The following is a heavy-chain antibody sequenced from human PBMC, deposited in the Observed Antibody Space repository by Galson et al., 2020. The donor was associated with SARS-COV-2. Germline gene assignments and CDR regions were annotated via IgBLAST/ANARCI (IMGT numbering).Heavy chain of an antibody. CDR1: GFTFSSYA. Sequence: TGGSLRLSCAASGFTFSSYAMHWVRQAPGKGLEWVAVISYDGSNKYYADSVKGRFTISRDNSKNTLYLQMNSLRAEDTAVYYCARAFRGYWDFDLWGRGTLVTVSS. CDR3: ARAFRGYWDFDL. V-gene: IGHV3-30-3*01. CDR2: ISYDGSNK. J-gene: IGHJ2*01. D-gene: IGHD6-13*01.